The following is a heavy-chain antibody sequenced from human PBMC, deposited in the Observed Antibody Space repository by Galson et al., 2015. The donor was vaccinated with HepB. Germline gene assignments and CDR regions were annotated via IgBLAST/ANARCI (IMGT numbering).Heavy chain of an antibody. CDR3: AKEGALGYYYDSSGYYDY. CDR2: ISWDGGSA. V-gene: IGHV3-43*01. Sequence: FLRLSCADSGFAFDDSTMHWAAQAQGEGLECVSLISWDGGSACYADSVKGRFTISRDNSKNSLYLQMNSLRTEDTALYYCAKEGALGYYYDSSGYYDYWGQGTLVTVSS. J-gene: IGHJ4*02. D-gene: IGHD3-22*01. CDR1: GFAFDDST.